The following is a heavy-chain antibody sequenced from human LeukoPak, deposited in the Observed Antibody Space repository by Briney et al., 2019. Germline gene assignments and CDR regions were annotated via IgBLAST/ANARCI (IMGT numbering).Heavy chain of an antibody. Sequence: ASVKVSCKASGYTFTSNYIHWVRQALGQGLEWMGMIYPRDGSTSYAQKFQGRVTVTRDTSTSTVHMELSGLRSEDTAVYYCARDQEGFDYWGQGTLVTVSS. V-gene: IGHV1-46*01. CDR3: ARDQEGFDY. CDR2: IYPRDGST. J-gene: IGHJ4*02. CDR1: GYTFTSNY.